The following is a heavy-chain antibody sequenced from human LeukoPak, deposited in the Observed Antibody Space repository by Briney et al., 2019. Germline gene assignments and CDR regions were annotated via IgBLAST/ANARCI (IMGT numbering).Heavy chain of an antibody. V-gene: IGHV3-21*01. CDR3: ARAYDSSGYYSPYHAFDI. CDR2: ISSSSSYI. J-gene: IGHJ3*02. Sequence: KTGGSLRLSCAASGFTFSSYSMNWVRQAPGKGLEWVSSISSSSSYIYYADSVKGRFTISRDNAKNSLYLQMNSLRAEDTAVYYCARAYDSSGYYSPYHAFDIWGQGTMVTVSS. CDR1: GFTFSSYS. D-gene: IGHD3-22*01.